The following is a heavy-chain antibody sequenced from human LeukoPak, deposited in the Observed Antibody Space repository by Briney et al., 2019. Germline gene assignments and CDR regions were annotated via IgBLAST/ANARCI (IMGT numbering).Heavy chain of an antibody. CDR3: AKNDPWTVDY. Sequence: GGSLRLSCAASGFTFSNYAMSWVRQAPGKGLEWVSSIRGSGGNTYYADSVKGRFTISRDNSKNRLYLQMNSLRAEDTAMYYCAKNDPWTVDYWGQGTLVTVPS. V-gene: IGHV3-23*01. CDR2: IRGSGGNT. J-gene: IGHJ4*02. CDR1: GFTFSNYA. D-gene: IGHD1-1*01.